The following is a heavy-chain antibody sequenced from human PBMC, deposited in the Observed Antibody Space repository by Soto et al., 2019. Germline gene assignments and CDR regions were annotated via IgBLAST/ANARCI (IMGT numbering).Heavy chain of an antibody. D-gene: IGHD3-22*01. CDR2: VYYTGST. CDR1: GDSISTFY. V-gene: IGHV4-59*01. Sequence: SETLSLTCTVSGDSISTFYWGWMRQSPGKELERIGYVYYTGSTNYNPSLKSRVTISVDRSKNQFSLKLTSANAADTAVYYCARGRTVRNYTDDSSDYFYFFDYWGQGTQVTVSS. J-gene: IGHJ4*02. CDR3: ARGRTVRNYTDDSSDYFYFFDY.